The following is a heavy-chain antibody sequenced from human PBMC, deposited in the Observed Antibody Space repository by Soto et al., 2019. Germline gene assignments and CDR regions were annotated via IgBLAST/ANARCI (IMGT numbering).Heavy chain of an antibody. D-gene: IGHD3-10*01. CDR2: IYYSGST. CDR1: GGSISSSSYY. Sequence: PSETLSLTCTVSGGSISSSSYYWGWIRQPPGKGLEWIGSIYYSGSTYYNPSLKSRVTISVDTSKNQFSLKLSSVTAADTAVYYRARQGAYYGSGSLTLSYYYYYYMDVWGKGTTVTVS. V-gene: IGHV4-39*01. J-gene: IGHJ6*03. CDR3: ARQGAYYGSGSLTLSYYYYYYMDV.